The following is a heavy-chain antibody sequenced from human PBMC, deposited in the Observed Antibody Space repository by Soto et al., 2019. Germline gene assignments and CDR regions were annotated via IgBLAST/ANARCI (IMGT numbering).Heavy chain of an antibody. Sequence: QVQLLQSGAEVKKPGASVKVSCQTSGYTFTSYFIHWVRQAPGQRLEWMGMVNPSGGSTHFAQRFQGRVILTRDTSTSTVXXXXXXXXXXXXAXXXXXXXXXXXXXXLRLDYWGQGTLVTVSS. CDR1: GYTFTSYF. V-gene: IGHV1-46*01. J-gene: IGHJ4*02. CDR2: VNPSGGST. CDR3: XXXXXXXXXXLRLDY.